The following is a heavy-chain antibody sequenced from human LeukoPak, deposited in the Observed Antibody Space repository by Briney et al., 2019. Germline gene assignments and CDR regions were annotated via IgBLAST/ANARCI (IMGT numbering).Heavy chain of an antibody. V-gene: IGHV4-30-2*01. CDR2: IYHSGST. J-gene: IGHJ3*02. D-gene: IGHD3-10*01. CDR1: GGSISSGGYS. Sequence: PSETLSLTCAVSGGSISSGGYSWSWIRQPPGTGLEWIGYIYHSGSTYYNPSLKSRVTVSVDRSKNQFSLKLSSVTAADTAVYYCARNGVGAAFDIWGQGTMVTVSS. CDR3: ARNGVGAAFDI.